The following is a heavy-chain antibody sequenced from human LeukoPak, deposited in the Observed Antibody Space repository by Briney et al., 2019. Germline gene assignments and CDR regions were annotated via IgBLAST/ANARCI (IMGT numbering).Heavy chain of an antibody. CDR1: GFTFSSYA. Sequence: GGFLRLSCAASGFTFSSYAMHWVRQAPGKGLEWVAVISYDGSNKYYADSVKGRFTISRDNSKNTLYLQMNSLRAEDTAVYYCARALRYYYYYMDVWGKGTTVTVSS. J-gene: IGHJ6*03. CDR3: ARALRYYYYYMDV. V-gene: IGHV3-30*01. CDR2: ISYDGSNK.